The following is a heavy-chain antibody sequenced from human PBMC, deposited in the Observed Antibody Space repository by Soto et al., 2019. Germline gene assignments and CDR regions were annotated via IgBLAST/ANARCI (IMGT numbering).Heavy chain of an antibody. J-gene: IGHJ5*02. D-gene: IGHD5-18*01. Sequence: QVQLVQSGAEVKKPGASVKVSCKASGYTFTSYYMHWVRQAPGQGLEWMGIINPSGGSTSYAQKFQGRVTMTRYTSTSTVYMELSSLRSEDTAVYYCARVYPSDTRYGYVGNNWFDPWGQGTLVTVSS. V-gene: IGHV1-46*03. CDR1: GYTFTSYY. CDR3: ARVYPSDTRYGYVGNNWFDP. CDR2: INPSGGST.